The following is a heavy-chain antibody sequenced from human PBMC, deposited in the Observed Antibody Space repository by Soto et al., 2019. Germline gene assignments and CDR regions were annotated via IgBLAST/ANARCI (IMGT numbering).Heavy chain of an antibody. CDR3: TRHADLGYCSSSSCYDFDY. D-gene: IGHD2-2*01. CDR2: IRSKGNNYAT. Sequence: EVQLVESGGGLVQPGGSLKLSCAASGLTFSCSTMHWVRQASGKGLEWVGRIRSKGNNYATEYGASVKGRFTISRDDSKNNAYLQMNSLKTEDTAVYYCTRHADLGYCSSSSCYDFDYFGQGTLVTVSS. V-gene: IGHV3-73*01. CDR1: GLTFSCST. J-gene: IGHJ4*02.